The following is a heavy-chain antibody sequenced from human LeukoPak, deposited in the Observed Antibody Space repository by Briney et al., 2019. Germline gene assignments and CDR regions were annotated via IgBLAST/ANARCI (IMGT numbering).Heavy chain of an antibody. Sequence: GGSLRLSCVASGFIFSDYWMSWVRQAPGKGPEWVANIKVDGIEKYYADSVEGRFTISRDNAKNSLYLQMNSLRAEDTAVYYCARDSAGSGWVYWGQGTLVTVSS. CDR2: IKVDGIEK. CDR3: ARDSAGSGWVY. V-gene: IGHV3-7*04. CDR1: GFIFSDYW. D-gene: IGHD6-19*01. J-gene: IGHJ4*02.